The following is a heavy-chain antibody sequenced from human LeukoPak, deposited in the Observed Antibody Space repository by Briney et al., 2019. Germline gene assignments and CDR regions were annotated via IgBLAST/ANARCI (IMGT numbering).Heavy chain of an antibody. CDR2: FDPEDGET. V-gene: IGHV1-24*01. D-gene: IGHD3-10*01. Sequence: GASVKVSCKASGYTFTSYGISWVRQAPGKGLEWMGGFDPEDGETIYAQKFQGRVTMTEDTSTDTAYMELSSLRSEDTAVYYCATAPDLLWFGESPFGYWGQGTLVTVSS. CDR3: ATAPDLLWFGESPFGY. CDR1: GYTFTSYG. J-gene: IGHJ4*02.